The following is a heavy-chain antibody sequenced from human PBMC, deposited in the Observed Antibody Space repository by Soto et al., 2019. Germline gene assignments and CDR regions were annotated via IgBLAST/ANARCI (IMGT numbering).Heavy chain of an antibody. D-gene: IGHD1-26*01. CDR3: AKQWSQWGLSIPDY. CDR2: INSGGGGT. V-gene: IGHV3-23*01. J-gene: IGHJ4*02. CDR1: GFTFSNYP. Sequence: EMQLLESGGDLVQPGGSLRLSCAASGFTFSNYPMGWVRQAPGKGLEWVSTINSGGGGTFYADSVKGRFTISRDNSKNTVYLQMNSLRAEDTAVYYCAKQWSQWGLSIPDYWGQGTLVTVSS.